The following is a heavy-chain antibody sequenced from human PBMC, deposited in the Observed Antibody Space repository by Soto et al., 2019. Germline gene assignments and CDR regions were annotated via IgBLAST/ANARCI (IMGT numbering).Heavy chain of an antibody. D-gene: IGHD4-17*01. CDR2: IWYDGSNK. J-gene: IGHJ4*02. Sequence: GGSLRLSCAASGFTFSSYGMHWVRQAPGKGLEWVAVIWYDGSNKYYADSVKGRFTISRDNSKNTLYLQMNSLRAEDTAVYYCARDADRYGEPPTYYFDYWGQGTLVTVSS. CDR1: GFTFSSYG. V-gene: IGHV3-33*01. CDR3: ARDADRYGEPPTYYFDY.